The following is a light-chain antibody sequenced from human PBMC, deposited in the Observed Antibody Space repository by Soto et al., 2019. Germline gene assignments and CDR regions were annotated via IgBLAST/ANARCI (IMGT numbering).Light chain of an antibody. V-gene: IGKV3-20*01. CDR3: HHYGTSPPT. CDR2: GAS. J-gene: IGKJ1*01. CDR1: QSVTSSD. Sequence: EIVLTQSPATLSFSPGERATLSCRASQSVTSSDLAWYQQKPGQAPRLLISGASSRATGIPDRFSGSGSGTDFTLTISRLEPEDFAVFYCHHYGTSPPTFGQGTKVDIK.